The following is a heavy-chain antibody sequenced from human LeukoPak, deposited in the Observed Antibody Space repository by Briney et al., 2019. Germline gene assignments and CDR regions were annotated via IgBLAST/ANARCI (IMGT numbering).Heavy chain of an antibody. CDR1: GLTFSTYS. CDR3: ARAAQPGFDP. J-gene: IGHJ5*02. CDR2: ISSDSGTR. V-gene: IGHV3-48*01. D-gene: IGHD1-14*01. Sequence: GGSLRLSCGASGLTFSTYSMNWVRQAPGKGLEGVSYISSDSGTRYYADSVKGRFTISRDNAKKSLYMQMNSLRAEDTAVYYCARAAQPGFDPWGQGTLVTVSS.